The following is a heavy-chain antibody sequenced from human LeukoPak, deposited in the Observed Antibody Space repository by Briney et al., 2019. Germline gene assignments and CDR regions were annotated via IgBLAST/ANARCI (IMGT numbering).Heavy chain of an antibody. CDR3: AKDPYGGTYPSYFDS. Sequence: PGGFLRVSCVASGFIVSTYGMSWVRQAPGKGLDWVAFLRFDGRSAFYGDSVKGRFTISRDISKNTLYLQMNSLRPEDTAVYYCAKDPYGGTYPSYFDSWGQGTLVTVSS. V-gene: IGHV3-30*02. CDR1: GFIVSTYG. J-gene: IGHJ4*02. CDR2: LRFDGRSA. D-gene: IGHD1-26*01.